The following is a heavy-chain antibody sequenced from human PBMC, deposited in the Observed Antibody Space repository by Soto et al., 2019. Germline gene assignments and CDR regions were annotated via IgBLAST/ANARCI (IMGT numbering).Heavy chain of an antibody. D-gene: IGHD6-19*01. V-gene: IGHV3-23*01. CDR1: GFTFSSYA. J-gene: IGHJ4*02. Sequence: GGSLRLSCAASGFTFSSYAMNWVRQAPGKGLEWVSAISGSGGSTYYADSVKGRFTISRDYSKNTLYLQMNSLSAEDTAVYYCAKDPDSSGWFQGLDYWGQGTLVTVSS. CDR2: ISGSGGST. CDR3: AKDPDSSGWFQGLDY.